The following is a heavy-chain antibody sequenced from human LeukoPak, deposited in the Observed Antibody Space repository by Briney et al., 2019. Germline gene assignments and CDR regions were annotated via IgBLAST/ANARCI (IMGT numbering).Heavy chain of an antibody. V-gene: IGHV1-69*06. J-gene: IGHJ5*02. CDR3: ARDIDGYNYGWFDP. CDR2: IIPIFGTA. CDR1: GGAFSSYA. D-gene: IGHD5-24*01. Sequence: LVKVSCKASGGAFSSYAISWVRQAPGQGLEWMGGIIPIFGTANYAQKFQGRVTITADKSTSTAYMELSSLRSEDTAVYYCARDIDGYNYGWFDPWGQGTLVTVSS.